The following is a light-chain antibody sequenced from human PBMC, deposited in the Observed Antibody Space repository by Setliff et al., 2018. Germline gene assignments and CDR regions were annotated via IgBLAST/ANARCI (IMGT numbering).Light chain of an antibody. CDR3: CSYAGSSTLNYV. J-gene: IGLJ1*01. CDR2: AVR. CDR1: SADVGSYDL. Sequence: QSALTQPASVSGSPGQSITISCTGTSADVGSYDLVSWFRQYPDKAPKIILHAVRQRAPGTSDRFSGSKSVHTAFLTISGLQAEDEADYHCCSYAGSSTLNYVFGTGTKVTVL. V-gene: IGLV2-23*02.